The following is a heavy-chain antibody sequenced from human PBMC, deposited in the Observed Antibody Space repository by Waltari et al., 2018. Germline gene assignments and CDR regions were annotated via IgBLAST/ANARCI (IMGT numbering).Heavy chain of an antibody. V-gene: IGHV3-23*04. CDR2: ISGSGGST. CDR3: AKGTDSSGYFLESLDY. Sequence: EVQLVESGGGLVQPGGSLRLSCAASGFTFSSYAMSWVRQAPGKGLEWVSAISGSGGSTYYADSVKGRFTISRDNSKNTLYLQMNSLRAEDTAVYYCAKGTDSSGYFLESLDYWGQGTLVTVSS. D-gene: IGHD3-22*01. J-gene: IGHJ4*02. CDR1: GFTFSSYA.